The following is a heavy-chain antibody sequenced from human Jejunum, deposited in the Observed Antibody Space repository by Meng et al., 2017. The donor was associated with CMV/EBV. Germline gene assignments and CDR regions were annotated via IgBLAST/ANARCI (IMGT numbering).Heavy chain of an antibody. CDR2: ISWNSGSV. CDR3: VKDTGATGWYHYFDY. D-gene: IGHD6-19*01. J-gene: IGHJ4*02. CDR1: FAFDDYA. V-gene: IGHV3-9*01. Sequence: FAFDDYAMHWVLQAPGKGLEWVADISWNSGSVGYADSVKGRFTISRDNAKNSLYLQMNSLRPEDTAFYYCVKDTGATGWYHYFDYWGQGTLVTVSS.